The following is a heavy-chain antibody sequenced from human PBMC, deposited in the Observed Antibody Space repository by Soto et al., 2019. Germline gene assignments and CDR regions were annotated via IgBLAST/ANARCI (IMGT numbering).Heavy chain of an antibody. CDR1: GFPFRSYV. CDR3: ARWGTTGGLDV. Sequence: QVQLVESGGGVVRPGRPLRVSWVGSGFPFRSYVINWVRQAPGKGLEWVALTSYDGSEKYYGDSVRGRFTISRDNSRNTVDLQMDSLRLEDTALYYCARWGTTGGLDVWGQGTLVSVSS. D-gene: IGHD3-16*01. CDR2: TSYDGSEK. V-gene: IGHV3-30*04. J-gene: IGHJ1*01.